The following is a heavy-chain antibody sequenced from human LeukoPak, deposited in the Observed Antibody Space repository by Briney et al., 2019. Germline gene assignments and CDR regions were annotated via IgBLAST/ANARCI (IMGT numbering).Heavy chain of an antibody. CDR1: GYTFTSFD. D-gene: IGHD1-26*01. Sequence: ASVKVSCKASGYTFTSFDIKWVRQATGQGLEWMGWMNPNSGNTGYAQKFQGRVTMTRNTSRSTAYMELSSLRSEVRAVYYGARCPSATRRGQPLFGWYDPWGQGTPVTVSS. CDR2: MNPNSGNT. V-gene: IGHV1-8*01. CDR3: ARCPSATRRGQPLFGWYDP. J-gene: IGHJ5*02.